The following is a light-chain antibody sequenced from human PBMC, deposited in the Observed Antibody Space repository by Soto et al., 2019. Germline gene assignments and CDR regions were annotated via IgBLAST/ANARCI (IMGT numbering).Light chain of an antibody. CDR2: GAS. CDR3: QQYGRSPLT. V-gene: IGKV3-20*01. Sequence: EIVLTQSPGTLSLSPGERATLSCRASQSVSSTVLVWYQQKPGQAPRLIIYGASVRATGIPDRFSGSGSGTDFTLTISRLEPEDFAVYYCQQYGRSPLTFGQGTRVEIK. CDR1: QSVSSTV. J-gene: IGKJ5*01.